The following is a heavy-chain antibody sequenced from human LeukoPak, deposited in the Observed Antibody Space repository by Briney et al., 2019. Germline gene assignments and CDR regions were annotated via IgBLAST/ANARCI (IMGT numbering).Heavy chain of an antibody. J-gene: IGHJ3*02. CDR3: ARWNYYDNRGYSDDAFDI. D-gene: IGHD3-22*01. CDR1: GGSISSSNR. V-gene: IGHV4-4*02. CDR2: IYPSGST. Sequence: SETLSLTCAVSGGSISSSNRWSWVRQPPGKGLEWNGEIYPSGSTNYNPSLKSRVTISVDKSKNHLSLKLSSVTAADTAVYYCARWNYYDNRGYSDDAFDIWGQGTMVTVSS.